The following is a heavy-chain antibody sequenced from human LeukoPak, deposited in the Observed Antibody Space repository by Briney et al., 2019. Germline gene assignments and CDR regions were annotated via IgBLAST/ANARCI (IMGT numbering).Heavy chain of an antibody. CDR2: IYYSGRT. J-gene: IGHJ4*02. CDR3: ARGSYNWNG. Sequence: SETLSLTCTVSGGSISSHYWSWIRQPPGEGLEWIGYIYYSGRTNYNPSLKSRVTITVDTSKNQSSLKLSSVTAADTAVYYCARGSYNWNGWGQGTLVTVSS. D-gene: IGHD1-20*01. V-gene: IGHV4-59*11. CDR1: GGSISSHY.